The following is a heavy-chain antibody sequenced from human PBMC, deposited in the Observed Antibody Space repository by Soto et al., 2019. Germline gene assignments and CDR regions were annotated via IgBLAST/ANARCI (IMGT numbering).Heavy chain of an antibody. CDR2: IYADGTT. CDR1: GFTVSSNY. V-gene: IGHV3-66*01. D-gene: IGHD2-2*03. CDR3: AVDIDVTGMGHYCFDY. J-gene: IGHJ4*02. Sequence: EVQLVDSGGGLVRTGGSLRLSCAASGFTVSSNYISWVRQAPGKGLEWVSVIYADGTTYYADSVKDRFTISRDNSKNTVSLQMSSLRAEDTAVYYCAVDIDVTGMGHYCFDYWGQGALVTVSS.